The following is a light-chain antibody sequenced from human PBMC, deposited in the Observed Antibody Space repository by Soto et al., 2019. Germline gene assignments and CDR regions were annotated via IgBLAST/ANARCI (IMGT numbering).Light chain of an antibody. J-gene: IGLJ3*02. CDR1: SSNIGSNT. V-gene: IGLV1-44*01. CDR3: AAWDDILNGWV. Sequence: QSVLTQPPSASGTPGQRVTISCSGSSSNIGSNTVNWYQQLPGTAPKLLIYSNNQRPSGVPDRFSGSKSGTSASLAISGLQSEDEADYYCAAWDDILNGWVFGGGTKLTGL. CDR2: SNN.